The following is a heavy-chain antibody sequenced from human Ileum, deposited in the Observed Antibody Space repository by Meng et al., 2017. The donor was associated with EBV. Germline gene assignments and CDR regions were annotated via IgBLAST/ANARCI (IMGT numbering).Heavy chain of an antibody. CDR3: ARGGWSLDY. CDR2: IYYSGST. V-gene: IGHV4-59*08. Sequence: QVQMQGSGPGMLKPSVTLSLTCTVSGGSIISYYWCWIRQPPGKGLEWIGYIYYSGSTNYNPSLKSRVTISVDTSKNQFSLNLSSVTAADTAVYYCARGGWSLDYWGQGTLVTVSS. D-gene: IGHD2-15*01. CDR1: GGSIISYY. J-gene: IGHJ4*02.